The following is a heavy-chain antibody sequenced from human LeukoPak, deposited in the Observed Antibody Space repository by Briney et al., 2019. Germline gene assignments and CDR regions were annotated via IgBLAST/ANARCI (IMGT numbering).Heavy chain of an antibody. D-gene: IGHD4-17*01. J-gene: IGHJ5*02. CDR2: IYYSGST. CDR1: GGSISSYY. Sequence: PSETLSLTCTVSGGSISSYYWSWIRQPPGKGVEWMGYIYYSGSTNYNPSLKSPVTISVATSKNQFSLKLSSVTAADTAVYYCARQGDYGNWFDPWGQGTLVTVSS. V-gene: IGHV4-59*08. CDR3: ARQGDYGNWFDP.